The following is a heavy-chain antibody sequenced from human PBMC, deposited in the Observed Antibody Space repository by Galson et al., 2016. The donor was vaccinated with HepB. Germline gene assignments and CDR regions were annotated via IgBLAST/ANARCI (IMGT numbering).Heavy chain of an antibody. CDR2: ISSDGGNI. V-gene: IGHV3-11*04. J-gene: IGHJ3*02. D-gene: IGHD2-21*02. CDR3: ARDSYCDGDCYVGAFDI. Sequence: SLRLSCAASGFSFSDYNMNWIRQAPGEGLEWVSYISSDGGNIYYADSVKGRFTISRDNAKNSLSLQMNSLRDEDTALYYCARDSYCDGDCYVGAFDIWGQGTTVTVSS. CDR1: GFSFSDYN.